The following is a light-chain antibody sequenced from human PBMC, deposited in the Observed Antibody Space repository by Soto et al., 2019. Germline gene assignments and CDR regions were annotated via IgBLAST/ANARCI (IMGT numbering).Light chain of an antibody. V-gene: IGKV1-5*01. J-gene: IGKJ1*01. CDR3: QQKRA. CDR2: DVS. CDR1: QSFSSE. Sequence: DIQMTQSPSTLSASVGDRVTITYRASQSFSSELAWYQQKPGKAPTLLIFDVSNLQSGIPSRFSGSGSGTEFTLSISSLQPDDFGTYYCQQKRAFGQGTRVEIK.